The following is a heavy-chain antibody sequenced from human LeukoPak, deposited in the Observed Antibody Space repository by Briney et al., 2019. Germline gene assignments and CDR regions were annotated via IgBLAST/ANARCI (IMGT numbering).Heavy chain of an antibody. D-gene: IGHD6-19*01. J-gene: IGHJ5*02. CDR1: GGSFSGYY. Sequence: SETLSLTCAVYGGSFSGYYWSWIRQPPGKGLEWIGEINHSGSTNYNPSLKSRVTISVGTSKNQFSLKLSSVTAADTAVYYCARHRPGYSSGWFIGWFDPWGQGTLVTVSS. CDR2: INHSGST. V-gene: IGHV4-34*01. CDR3: ARHRPGYSSGWFIGWFDP.